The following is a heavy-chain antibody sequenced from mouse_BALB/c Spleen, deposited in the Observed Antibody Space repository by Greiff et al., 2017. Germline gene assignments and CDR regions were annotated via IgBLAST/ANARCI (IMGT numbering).Heavy chain of an antibody. CDR3: ARWGDYYGDYYAMDY. CDR2: ISYSGST. J-gene: IGHJ4*01. D-gene: IGHD1-1*01. CDR1: GDSITSGY. Sequence: EVQLLESGPSLVKPSQTLSLTCSVTGDSITSGYWNWIRKFPGNKLEYMGYISYSGSTYYNPSLKSRISITRDTSKNQYYLQLNSVTTEDTATYYCARWGDYYGDYYAMDYWGQGTSVTVPS. V-gene: IGHV3-8*02.